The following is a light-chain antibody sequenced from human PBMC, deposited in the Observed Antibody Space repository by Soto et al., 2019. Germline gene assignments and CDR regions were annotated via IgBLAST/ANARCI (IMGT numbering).Light chain of an antibody. CDR1: SSDVDGYNY. V-gene: IGLV2-14*01. J-gene: IGLJ1*01. CDR2: DVS. CDR3: SSYTSSSTLLYV. Sequence: QSALTQPRSVSGSPGQSVTISCTGTSSDVDGYNYVSWYQQHPGKAPKLMIYDVSNRPSGVSNRFSGSKSGNTASLIISGLQAEDEADYYCSSYTSSSTLLYVFGTGTKVTVL.